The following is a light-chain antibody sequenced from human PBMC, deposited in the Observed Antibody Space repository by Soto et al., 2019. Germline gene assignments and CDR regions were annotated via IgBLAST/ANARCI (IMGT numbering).Light chain of an antibody. CDR1: QSISRW. J-gene: IGKJ1*01. CDR3: QQYDNYRA. CDR2: DAS. V-gene: IGKV1-5*01. Sequence: DIHLTKSPSTLSASVGDRVTITCRASQSISRWLAWYQQKPGKAPKLLIYDASTLESGVPSRFSGSGSGTEFTLAISSLQPDDFATYYCQQYDNYRAFGQGTKVDIK.